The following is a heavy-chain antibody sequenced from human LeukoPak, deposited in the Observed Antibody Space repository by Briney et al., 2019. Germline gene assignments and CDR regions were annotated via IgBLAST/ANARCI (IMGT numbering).Heavy chain of an antibody. CDR1: GFTFSNYA. V-gene: IGHV3-23*01. CDR3: AKDQRFGDLDDY. D-gene: IGHD3-10*01. CDR2: ISGSAITT. J-gene: IGHJ4*02. Sequence: GGSLRLSCTTSGFTFSNYAMSWVRQAPGKGLEWVSSISGSAITTYYADSVKGRFAISRDNSKNTLYLQMTSLRAEDTAVYYCAKDQRFGDLDDYRGQGSLVTVSS.